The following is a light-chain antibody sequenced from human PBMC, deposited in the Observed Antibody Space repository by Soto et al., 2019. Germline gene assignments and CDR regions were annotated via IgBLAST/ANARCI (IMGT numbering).Light chain of an antibody. CDR2: AAS. CDR3: RQSDRTMYT. CDR1: QTISSY. Sequence: DIQLTQSPSSLSASVGDRVTITCRASQTISSYLNWYQRKPGKAPNLLIYAASSLQSGVPSRFSGSESGTDFTLTNRRLQPEDFATYYCRQSDRTMYTFGQGTQLEIK. V-gene: IGKV1-39*01. J-gene: IGKJ2*01.